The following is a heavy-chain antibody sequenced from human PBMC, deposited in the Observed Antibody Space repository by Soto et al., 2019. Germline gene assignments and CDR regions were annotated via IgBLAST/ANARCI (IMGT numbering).Heavy chain of an antibody. J-gene: IGHJ6*02. V-gene: IGHV1-69*13. CDR1: GGTFSSYA. D-gene: IGHD6-13*01. Sequence: SVKVSCKASGGTFSSYAISRVRQAPGQGLEWMGGIIPIFGTANYAQKFQGRVTITADESTSTAYMELSSLRSEDTAVYYCATAGGSSSNKGYYYYGMDVWGQGTTVTVSS. CDR3: ATAGGSSSNKGYYYYGMDV. CDR2: IIPIFGTA.